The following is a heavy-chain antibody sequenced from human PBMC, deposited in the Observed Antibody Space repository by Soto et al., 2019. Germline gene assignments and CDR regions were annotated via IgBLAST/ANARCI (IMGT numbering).Heavy chain of an antibody. Sequence: ASVKVSCKASGGTFTSQKISWVRQAPGQGPEWMGRIIPIIGVPNYARKFQGRVTITAEKSTSTAYMELTSLRTEDTAMYYCAREFVVPVGDSGTYDTFDVWGQGTMVTVSS. CDR1: GGTFTSQK. V-gene: IGHV1-69*04. CDR2: IIPIIGVP. CDR3: AREFVVPVGDSGTYDTFDV. J-gene: IGHJ3*01. D-gene: IGHD1-26*01.